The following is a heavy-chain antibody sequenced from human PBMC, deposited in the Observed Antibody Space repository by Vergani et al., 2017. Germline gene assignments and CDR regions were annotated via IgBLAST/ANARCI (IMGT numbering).Heavy chain of an antibody. D-gene: IGHD3-22*01. CDR3: ARVNSSGYYYDY. Sequence: QVQLQESGPGLVKPSETLSLTCTVSGCSISSYYWSWIRQPPGKGLEWIGYIYYSGSTNYNPSLKSRVTISVDTSKNQFSLKLSSVTAADTAVYYCARVNSSGYYYDYWGQGTLVTVSS. J-gene: IGHJ4*02. CDR1: GCSISSYY. CDR2: IYYSGST. V-gene: IGHV4-59*01.